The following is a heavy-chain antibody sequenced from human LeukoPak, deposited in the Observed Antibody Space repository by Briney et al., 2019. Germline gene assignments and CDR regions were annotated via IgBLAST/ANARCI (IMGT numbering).Heavy chain of an antibody. J-gene: IGHJ4*02. D-gene: IGHD7-27*01. Sequence: GASVKVSCKASGYTFTTYDINWVRQATGQGLEWMGWMSPNSGNTGYAQKFQGRVTMTRSTSTGTAYMELSSLRSEDTAVYYCTRGPPNWGFDFWGQGTLVTVSS. CDR1: GYTFTTYD. CDR3: TRGPPNWGFDF. V-gene: IGHV1-8*01. CDR2: MSPNSGNT.